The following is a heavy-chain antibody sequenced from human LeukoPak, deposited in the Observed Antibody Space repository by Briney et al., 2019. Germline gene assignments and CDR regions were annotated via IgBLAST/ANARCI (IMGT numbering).Heavy chain of an antibody. J-gene: IGHJ4*02. CDR1: GYTFTSYG. D-gene: IGHD3-22*01. CDR2: ISAYNGNA. V-gene: IGHV1-18*01. CDR3: ARDYYYDSSGYVDY. Sequence: GASVKVSCKASGYTFTSYGISWVRQAPGQGLEWMGWISAYNGNANYAQNLQGSITMTTDTSTSTAYMELTSLRSDDTAVYYCARDYYYDSSGYVDYWGQGTLVTVSS.